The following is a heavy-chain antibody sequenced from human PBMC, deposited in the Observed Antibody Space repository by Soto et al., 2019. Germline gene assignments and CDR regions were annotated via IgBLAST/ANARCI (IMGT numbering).Heavy chain of an antibody. CDR2: TYHSGST. D-gene: IGHD3-9*01. V-gene: IGHV4-4*02. Sequence: QVQLQESGPGLVKPSGTLSLTCAVSGGSITSSNWWSWVRQPPGKGLEWIGETYHSGSTNYNPSLKRRVTISVDKSKNQFSLKLSSVPAADTAVYYCARWGRFYAILTGTRSYYYGMDVWGQGTTVTVSS. J-gene: IGHJ6*01. CDR1: GGSITSSNW. CDR3: ARWGRFYAILTGTRSYYYGMDV.